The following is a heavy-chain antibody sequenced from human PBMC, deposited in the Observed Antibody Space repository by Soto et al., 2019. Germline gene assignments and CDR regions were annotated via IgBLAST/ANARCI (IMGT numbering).Heavy chain of an antibody. V-gene: IGHV1-24*01. CDR1: GYTLTELS. J-gene: IGHJ4*02. Sequence: QVQLVQSGAEVKKPGASVKVSCKVSGYTLTELSMHWVRQAPGKGLEWMGGFAPEDGETIYAQKFQGRDTMTEDTSTDTAYMELSSLRSEDTAVYYCATGRKGQQLVRRGFAFDYWGQGTLVTVSS. D-gene: IGHD6-13*01. CDR3: ATGRKGQQLVRRGFAFDY. CDR2: FAPEDGET.